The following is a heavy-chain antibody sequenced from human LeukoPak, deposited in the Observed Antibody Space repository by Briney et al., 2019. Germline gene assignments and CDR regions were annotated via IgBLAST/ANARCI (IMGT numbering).Heavy chain of an antibody. Sequence: GGSLRLSCAASGFTFSSFGMHWVRQAPGKGLEWVAVIWYDASNKYYADSVKGRFTISRDNSKNTSYLQMNSLRDDDTAVYYCARDSHSSSWYSEFDYWGQGTLVTVSS. CDR3: ARDSHSSSWYSEFDY. J-gene: IGHJ4*02. CDR2: IWYDASNK. D-gene: IGHD6-13*01. V-gene: IGHV3-33*01. CDR1: GFTFSSFG.